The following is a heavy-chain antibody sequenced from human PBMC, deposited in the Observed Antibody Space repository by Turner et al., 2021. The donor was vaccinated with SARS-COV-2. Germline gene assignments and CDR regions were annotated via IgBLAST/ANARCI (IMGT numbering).Heavy chain of an antibody. Sequence: DVQLVESGGGLAHPGGPLTPSCAASGYPCRSYTITWVRQAPGKGLEWIATISGNGGRINYADSVKGRFTVSRDNAKNSVHLQMDSLGHEDTAMYYCARDQWEPVHDAFDIWGQGTKVTVSS. CDR1: GYPCRSYT. CDR2: ISGNGGRI. CDR3: ARDQWEPVHDAFDI. V-gene: IGHV3-48*02. D-gene: IGHD1-26*01. J-gene: IGHJ3*02.